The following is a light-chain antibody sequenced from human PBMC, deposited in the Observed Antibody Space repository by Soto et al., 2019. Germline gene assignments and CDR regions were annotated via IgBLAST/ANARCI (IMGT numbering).Light chain of an antibody. J-gene: IGKJ5*01. V-gene: IGKV1-9*01. CDR1: QGINSY. CDR2: AAS. CDR3: QKINSYPIT. Sequence: DIQLTQSPSFLSASVGDRVTITCRASQGINSYLAWYQQKPGKVPKLLIYAASTLQSGVPSRFSGSGSGTEFPLTISSLQPEDFATYYCQKINSYPITFGQGTRLEI.